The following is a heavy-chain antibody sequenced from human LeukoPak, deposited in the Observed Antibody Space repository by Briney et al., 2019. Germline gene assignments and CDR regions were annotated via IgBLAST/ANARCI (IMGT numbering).Heavy chain of an antibody. J-gene: IGHJ4*02. D-gene: IGHD3-16*02. CDR3: ARVWELSYDY. Sequence: GRSLRLSCAASGFTFSSYGMHWVRQAPGKGLEWVAVIWYDGSNKYYADSVKGRFTISRDNSKNTVDLLVNSLRAEDTAVYYCARVWELSYDYWGQGTLVTVSS. CDR2: IWYDGSNK. CDR1: GFTFSSYG. V-gene: IGHV3-33*01.